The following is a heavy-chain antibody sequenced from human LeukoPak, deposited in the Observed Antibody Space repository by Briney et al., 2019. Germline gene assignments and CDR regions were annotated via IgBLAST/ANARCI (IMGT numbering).Heavy chain of an antibody. CDR1: GGTSSTYA. J-gene: IGHJ4*02. V-gene: IGHV1-69*05. Sequence: ASVKVSCKPSGGTSSTYAISWVRHAPGQRLEWMGRIIPIFGTANYAQKFQGRVTITTDESTSTAYMERSSLRSQATAVYYCAREGLGITGTELAVGYLWGQATLVAVPS. CDR2: IIPIFGTA. CDR3: AREGLGITGTELAVGYL. D-gene: IGHD1-7*01.